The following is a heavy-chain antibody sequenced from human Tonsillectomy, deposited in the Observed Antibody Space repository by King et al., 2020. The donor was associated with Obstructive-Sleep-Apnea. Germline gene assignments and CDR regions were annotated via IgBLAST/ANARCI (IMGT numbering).Heavy chain of an antibody. V-gene: IGHV1-69*01. CDR1: GGTFSSYA. D-gene: IGHD3-16*02. CDR3: ARDLNDYVWGSYRNDAFDI. CDR2: IIPIFGTA. Sequence: VQLVQSGAEVKKPGSSVKVSCKASGGTFSSYAISWVRQAPGQGLEWMGGIIPIFGTANYAQKFQGRVTITADESTSTAYMELSSLRSEDTAVYYCARDLNDYVWGSYRNDAFDIWAKGQWSPSLQ. J-gene: IGHJ3*02.